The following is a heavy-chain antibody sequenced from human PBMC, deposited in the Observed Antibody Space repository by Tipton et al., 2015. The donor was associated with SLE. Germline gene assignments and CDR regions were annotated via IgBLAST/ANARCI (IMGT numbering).Heavy chain of an antibody. Sequence: TLSLTCTVSGGSIISSHYYWGWIRQPPGKGLEWIGSVYYSGSTYYNPSLKSRITISADTSKNQISLTLTSVTAADTATYYCARGYCSSGNCYMGLDVWGQGTTVTVSS. CDR2: VYYSGST. J-gene: IGHJ6*02. V-gene: IGHV4-39*07. D-gene: IGHD2-15*01. CDR1: GGSIISSHYY. CDR3: ARGYCSSGNCYMGLDV.